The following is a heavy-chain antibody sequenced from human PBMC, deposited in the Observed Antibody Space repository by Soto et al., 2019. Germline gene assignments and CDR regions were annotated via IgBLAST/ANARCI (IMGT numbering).Heavy chain of an antibody. CDR3: ARALDFWSGYLSD. CDR1: GFTFSSYE. Sequence: LRLSCAASGFTFSSYEMNWVRQAPGKGLEWVSYISSGGTTIYYADSVKGRFTISRDNAKNSLDLQMNSLRADDTAIYYCARALDFWSGYLSDWGQGTLVTVSS. V-gene: IGHV3-48*03. D-gene: IGHD3-3*01. J-gene: IGHJ4*02. CDR2: ISSGGTTI.